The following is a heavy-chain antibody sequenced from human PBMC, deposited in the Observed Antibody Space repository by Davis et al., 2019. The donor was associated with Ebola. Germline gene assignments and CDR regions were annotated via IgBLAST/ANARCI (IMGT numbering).Heavy chain of an antibody. Sequence: SVKVSCKASGGTFSSYAISWVRQAPGQGLEWMGRIIPILGIANYAQKFQGRVTITADESTSTAYMELSSLRSEDTAVYYCARGWVTVTRAFDIWGQGTMVTVSS. D-gene: IGHD4-17*01. J-gene: IGHJ3*02. CDR3: ARGWVTVTRAFDI. CDR2: IIPILGIA. CDR1: GGTFSSYA. V-gene: IGHV1-69*04.